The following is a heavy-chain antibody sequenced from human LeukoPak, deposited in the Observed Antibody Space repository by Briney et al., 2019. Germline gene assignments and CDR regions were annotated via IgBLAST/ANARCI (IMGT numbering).Heavy chain of an antibody. J-gene: IGHJ6*03. Sequence: HRASVKVSCKASGYTFTGYYMHWVRQAPGQGLEWMGWINPNSGGTNYAQKFQGRVTMTRDTSISTAYMELSRLRSDDTAVYYCARGEKSSGWLPWGYYYYYMDVWGKGTTVTVSS. V-gene: IGHV1-2*02. CDR2: INPNSGGT. D-gene: IGHD6-19*01. CDR3: ARGEKSSGWLPWGYYYYYMDV. CDR1: GYTFTGYY.